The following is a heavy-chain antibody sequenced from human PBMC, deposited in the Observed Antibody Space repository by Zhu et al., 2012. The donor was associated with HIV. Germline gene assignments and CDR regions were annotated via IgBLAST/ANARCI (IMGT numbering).Heavy chain of an antibody. V-gene: IGHV4-38-2*02. J-gene: IGHJ4*02. CDR1: DYSLSTDYY. CDR2: VYYSGSA. CDR3: ARETCSAGSCYSDS. Sequence: QVQLQQSGPRLVKPSETLSLTCAVSDYSLSTDYYWGWIRRPPGKRLEWIGAVYYSGSAYYNPSLKSRVTLSVDTSKNQFSLNLRSVTAADTAVYYCARETCSAGSCYSDSWGQGTLVTVSS. D-gene: IGHD2-15*01.